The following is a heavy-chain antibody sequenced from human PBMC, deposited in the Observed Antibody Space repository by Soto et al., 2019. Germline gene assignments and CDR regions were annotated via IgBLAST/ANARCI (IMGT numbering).Heavy chain of an antibody. D-gene: IGHD6-13*01. CDR2: IWYDGSNK. Sequence: QVQLVESGGGVVQPGRSLRLSCAASGFTFSSYGMHWVRQAPGKGLEWVAVIWYDGSNKYYADSVKGRFTISRDNSKNTLYLQMNSLRAEDTAVYYCVREAAAGRKNWFDPWGQGTLVTVSS. V-gene: IGHV3-33*01. CDR3: VREAAAGRKNWFDP. CDR1: GFTFSSYG. J-gene: IGHJ5*02.